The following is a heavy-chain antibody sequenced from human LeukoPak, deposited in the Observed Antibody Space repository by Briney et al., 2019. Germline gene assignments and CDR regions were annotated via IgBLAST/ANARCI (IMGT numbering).Heavy chain of an antibody. V-gene: IGHV4-59*01. D-gene: IGHD2-15*01. Sequence: SETLSLTCTVSGDSMSSYYWSWIRQPPGKGLEWIAYISYSGSTKYNPSLQNRVTISIDTSKDQFSLKLSTVTAADTAVYYCARVRCSGGSCPYYYYYYYMDVWGKGTTVTVSS. J-gene: IGHJ6*03. CDR1: GDSMSSYY. CDR2: ISYSGST. CDR3: ARVRCSGGSCPYYYYYYYMDV.